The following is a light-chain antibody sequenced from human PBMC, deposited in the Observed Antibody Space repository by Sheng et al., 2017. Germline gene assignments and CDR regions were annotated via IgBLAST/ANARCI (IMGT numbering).Light chain of an antibody. V-gene: IGKV1-39*01. CDR2: AAS. CDR3: QQYGSSPAP. Sequence: DIQMTQSPSSLSASVGDRVTITCRASQSISSYLNWYQQKPGKAPKLLIYAASSLQSGVPSRFSGSGSGTDFTLTISSLEPEDFAVYYCQQYGSSPAPFGGGTKVEIK. CDR1: QSISSY. J-gene: IGKJ4*01.